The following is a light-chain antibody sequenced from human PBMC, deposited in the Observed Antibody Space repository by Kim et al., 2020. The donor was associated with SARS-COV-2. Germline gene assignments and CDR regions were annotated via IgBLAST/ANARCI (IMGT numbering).Light chain of an antibody. J-gene: IGKJ2*01. CDR1: QIISDY. Sequence: SASVGDTVTITCRASQIISDYLSWYQQRPGRAPKLLVFAASSLESGAPSRCIGSGSGTDFTLTISSLQPEDSATYFCQQSYGTPYTFGQGTKLEI. CDR2: AAS. V-gene: IGKV1-39*01. CDR3: QQSYGTPYT.